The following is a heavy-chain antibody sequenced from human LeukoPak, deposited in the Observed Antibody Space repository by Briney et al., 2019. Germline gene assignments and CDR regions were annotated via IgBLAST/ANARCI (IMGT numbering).Heavy chain of an antibody. D-gene: IGHD3-22*01. J-gene: IGHJ4*02. CDR3: ARTDYYDSSGYHTRFDY. CDR2: ISGDKGNT. Sequence: ASVKVSCKASGYTFISYGISWVRQAPGQGPEWMGWISGDKGNTNYAQKLQGRVTMTTDTSTSTAYMELRSLRSDDTAVYYCARTDYYDSSGYHTRFDYWGQGTLVTVSS. CDR1: GYTFISYG. V-gene: IGHV1-18*01.